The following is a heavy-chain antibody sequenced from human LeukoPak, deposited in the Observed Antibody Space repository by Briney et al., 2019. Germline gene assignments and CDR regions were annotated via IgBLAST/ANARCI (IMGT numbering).Heavy chain of an antibody. CDR3: ARSWGGTKDY. V-gene: IGHV3-7*04. J-gene: IGHJ4*02. CDR2: IMEEGSDK. D-gene: IGHD3-10*01. CDR1: GFTFSDYW. Sequence: GGSLRLSCAASGFTFSDYWLSCVRQTPGKGRERVANIMEEGSDKYYVDSEKGRYTISRDNAKNSLYLQMNSLRDEDTAVYYCARSWGGTKDYWGQGTLVTVSS.